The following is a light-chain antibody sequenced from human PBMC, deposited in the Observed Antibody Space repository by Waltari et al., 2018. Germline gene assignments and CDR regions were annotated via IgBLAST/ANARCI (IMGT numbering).Light chain of an antibody. V-gene: IGKV3-15*01. Sequence: EIVMTQSPATLSVSAGERATLSCRASQSVSSNLAWYQQKPGQAPRLLIYGASTRATGTPARFSGSGSGTEFTLTISSLQSEDFAVYYCQQYNNWPPVTFGGGTKVEIK. CDR3: QQYNNWPPVT. CDR2: GAS. CDR1: QSVSSN. J-gene: IGKJ4*01.